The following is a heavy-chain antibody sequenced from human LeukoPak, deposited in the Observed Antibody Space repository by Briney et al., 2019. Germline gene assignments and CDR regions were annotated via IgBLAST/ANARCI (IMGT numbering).Heavy chain of an antibody. J-gene: IGHJ6*03. V-gene: IGHV1-69*13. Sequence: GASVKVSCKASGGTFSSYAISWVRQAPGQGLEWMGGIIPFFGTANYAQKFQGRVTITADESTSTAYMELSSLRSEDTAVYYCTQQSLRYYYYYYMDVWGKGTTVTVSS. CDR1: GGTFSSYA. CDR3: TQQSLRYYYYYYMDV. CDR2: IIPFFGTA. D-gene: IGHD6-13*01.